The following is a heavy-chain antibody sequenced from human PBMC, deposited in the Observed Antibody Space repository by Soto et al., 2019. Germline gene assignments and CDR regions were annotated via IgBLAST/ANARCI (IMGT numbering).Heavy chain of an antibody. D-gene: IGHD5-18*01. Sequence: QVHLLESGPGLVKPSQTLSLTRTVSGASISSGVFYWSWIRQTPGKGLEWIGNIYYRGMTNYNPSVKSRPTRSQDASRNLFSLTLTSVTAADTAVYFGARVQARNGYGQSFEIWGQGSLVTVSS. V-gene: IGHV4-30-4*01. CDR1: GASISSGVFY. CDR2: IYYRGMT. J-gene: IGHJ3*02. CDR3: ARVQARNGYGQSFEI.